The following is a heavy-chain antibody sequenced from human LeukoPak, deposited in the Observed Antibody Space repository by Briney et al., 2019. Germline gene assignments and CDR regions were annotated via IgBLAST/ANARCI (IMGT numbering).Heavy chain of an antibody. CDR2: INSDGSSI. CDR1: GFTFSSYW. D-gene: IGHD1-26*01. Sequence: GGSLRLSCAASGFTFSSYWMHWVRHAPGKGLVWVSRINSDGSSISYADSVKGRFTISRDNAKNTLYLQMNSLRVEDTAVYYCTRSGGDAFDIWGQGTMVTVSS. CDR3: TRSGGDAFDI. V-gene: IGHV3-74*01. J-gene: IGHJ3*02.